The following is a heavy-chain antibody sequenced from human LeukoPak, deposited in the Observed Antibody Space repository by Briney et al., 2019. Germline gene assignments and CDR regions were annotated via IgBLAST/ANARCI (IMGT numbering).Heavy chain of an antibody. Sequence: GASVKVSCKASGYTFTSYDINWVRQATGQGLEWMGWINPNSGGTNYAQKFQGRVTMTRDTSISTAYMELSRLRSDDTAVYYCARGVDAFDIWGQGTMVTVSS. CDR3: ARGVDAFDI. V-gene: IGHV1-2*02. CDR2: INPNSGGT. CDR1: GYTFTSYD. J-gene: IGHJ3*02.